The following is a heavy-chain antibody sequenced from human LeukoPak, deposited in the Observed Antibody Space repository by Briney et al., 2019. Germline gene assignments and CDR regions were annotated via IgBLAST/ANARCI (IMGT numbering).Heavy chain of an antibody. V-gene: IGHV3-9*03. CDR2: ISWNSGSI. CDR1: GFTFDDYA. Sequence: GRSLRLSCAASGFTFDDYAMHWVRQAPGKGLEWVSGISWNSGSIGYADSVKGRFTISRDNAKNSLYLQMNSLGAEDMALYYCAKARVGTTGGDAFDIWGQGTMVTVSS. CDR3: AKARVGTTGGDAFDI. D-gene: IGHD1-26*01. J-gene: IGHJ3*02.